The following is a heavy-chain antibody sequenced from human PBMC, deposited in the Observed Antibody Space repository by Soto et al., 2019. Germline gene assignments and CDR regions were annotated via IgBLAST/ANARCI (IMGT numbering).Heavy chain of an antibody. Sequence: QITLKESGPALVKPTQTLTLTCTFSGFSLSTTGVGVGWIRQPPGKALEWLALIYWDDDTRYSSSLRSRLSTTXLPSENQVVLRMTNMDPADTGTYFCAHRRVGRELDYWGQGTLVTVSS. J-gene: IGHJ4*02. CDR3: AHRRVGRELDY. D-gene: IGHD3-3*01. CDR2: IYWDDDT. V-gene: IGHV2-5*02. CDR1: GFSLSTTGVG.